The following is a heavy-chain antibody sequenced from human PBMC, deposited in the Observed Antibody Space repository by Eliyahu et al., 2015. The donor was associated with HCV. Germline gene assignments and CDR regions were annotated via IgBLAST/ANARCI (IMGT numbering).Heavy chain of an antibody. D-gene: IGHD4-11*01. Sequence: RQAPGKGLEWVSVLYSGGTTYYADSVKGRFTISRDNSKNTLYLQMNSLRAEDTAVYYCARGPLQGLQYYMDVWGQGTTVTVSS. J-gene: IGHJ6*02. V-gene: IGHV3-53*01. CDR2: LYSGGTT. CDR3: ARGPLQGLQYYMDV.